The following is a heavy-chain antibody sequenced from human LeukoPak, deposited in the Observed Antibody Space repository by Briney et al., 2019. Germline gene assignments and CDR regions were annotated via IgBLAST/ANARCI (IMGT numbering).Heavy chain of an antibody. D-gene: IGHD3-22*01. CDR1: GYTFTSYG. CDR3: ARLLLGGFARYESSGYYNFDY. J-gene: IGHJ4*02. Sequence: ASVKVSCTASGYTFTSYGISWVRQAPGQGLEWMGWISAYNGNTNYAQKLQGRVTMTTDTSTSTAYMELRSLRSDDTAVYYCARLLLGGFARYESSGYYNFDYWGQGTLVTVSS. V-gene: IGHV1-18*01. CDR2: ISAYNGNT.